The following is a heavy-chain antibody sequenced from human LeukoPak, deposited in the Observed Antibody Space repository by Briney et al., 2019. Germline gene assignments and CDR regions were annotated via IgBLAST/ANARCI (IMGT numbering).Heavy chain of an antibody. V-gene: IGHV1-2*02. CDR3: ASKGDGYCRGTICQGAFDF. CDR1: GYSFTDYY. Sequence: ASVKVSCKAFGYSFTDYYMHWVRQAPGQGLEWMGWINPNGGGTKYAQKFQGRVSMTRDTSINTVYMELTSLRSDDTAVYFCASKGDGYCRGTICQGAFDFWGQGTMVTVSS. J-gene: IGHJ3*01. D-gene: IGHD2-2*01. CDR2: INPNGGGT.